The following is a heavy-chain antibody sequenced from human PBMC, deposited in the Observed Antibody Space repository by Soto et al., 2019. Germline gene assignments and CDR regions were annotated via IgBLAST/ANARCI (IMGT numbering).Heavy chain of an antibody. V-gene: IGHV4-30-4*01. CDR1: GGSISSGDYY. CDR3: ARDGSSGSDAFDI. J-gene: IGHJ3*02. Sequence: SETLSLTCTVSGGSISSGDYYWSWIRQPPGKGLEWIGYIYYSGSTYYNPSLKSRVTISVDTSKNQFSLKLSSVTAADTAVYYCARDGSSGSDAFDIWGQGTMVTVSS. D-gene: IGHD3-22*01. CDR2: IYYSGST.